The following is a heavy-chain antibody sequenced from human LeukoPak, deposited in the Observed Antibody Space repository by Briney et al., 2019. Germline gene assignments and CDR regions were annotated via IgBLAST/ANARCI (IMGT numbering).Heavy chain of an antibody. D-gene: IGHD5-18*01. CDR2: IYYSGST. Sequence: SETLSLTCTVSGGSISSYYWSWIRQLPGKGLEWIGYIYYSGSTNYNPSLKSRVTISVDTSKNQFSLKLSSVTAADTAVYYCARGDGYSYGLFDYWGQGTLVTVSS. V-gene: IGHV4-59*01. CDR1: GGSISSYY. J-gene: IGHJ4*02. CDR3: ARGDGYSYGLFDY.